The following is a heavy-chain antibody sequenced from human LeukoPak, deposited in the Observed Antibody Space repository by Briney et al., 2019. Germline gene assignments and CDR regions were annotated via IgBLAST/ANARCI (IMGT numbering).Heavy chain of an antibody. Sequence: GGSLRLSCAASGFSFSSYWMNWVRQAPGKGLGWVANIKQDGSEKYYVDSVKGRFTISRDNAKNSLYLQMNSLRAEDTAMYYCASGGYSFFYWGQGTLVTVSS. CDR1: GFSFSSYW. D-gene: IGHD5-18*01. CDR2: IKQDGSEK. CDR3: ASGGYSFFY. V-gene: IGHV3-7*03. J-gene: IGHJ4*02.